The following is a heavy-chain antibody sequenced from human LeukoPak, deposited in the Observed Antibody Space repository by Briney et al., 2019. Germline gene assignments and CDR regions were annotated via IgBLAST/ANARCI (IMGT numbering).Heavy chain of an antibody. V-gene: IGHV3-30*02. J-gene: IGHJ4*02. CDR2: IRYDGTNQ. Sequence: GGSLRLSCAVSGFIFSKYGMHWVRQAPGKGLEWVTFIRYDGTNQFYADSVKGRFPISRDNSKNTLYLQMNSLRPEDTAVYFCAKDEFEDTSLVFDNRGQGTLVTVSS. CDR1: GFIFSKYG. D-gene: IGHD3-10*01. CDR3: AKDEFEDTSLVFDN.